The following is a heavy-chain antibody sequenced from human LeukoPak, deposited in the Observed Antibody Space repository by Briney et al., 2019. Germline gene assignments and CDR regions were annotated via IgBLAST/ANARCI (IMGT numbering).Heavy chain of an antibody. CDR1: GYTLTELS. V-gene: IGHV1-24*01. Sequence: ASVKVSCKVSGYTLTELSLHWVRQAPGKGLEWMGRFDPEDGETIYARKFQGRVTMTEDTSTDTAYMELSSLRSEDTAVYFCAVSLTTDGYYGMDVWGQGTTVTVSS. CDR2: FDPEDGET. J-gene: IGHJ6*02. D-gene: IGHD1-1*01. CDR3: AVSLTTDGYYGMDV.